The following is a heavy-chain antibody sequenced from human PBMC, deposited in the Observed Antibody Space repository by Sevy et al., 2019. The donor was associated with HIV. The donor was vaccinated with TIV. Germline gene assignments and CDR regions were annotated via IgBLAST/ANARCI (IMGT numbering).Heavy chain of an antibody. CDR3: ARGIVVVITTSIENFDY. V-gene: IGHV3-48*02. Sequence: GGSLRLSCAASGFTFSSYSMNWVRQAPGKGLEWVSYISSSSSTIYYADSVKGRFTISRGNAKNSLYLQMNSLRDEDTAVYYCARGIVVVITTSIENFDYWGQGTLVTVSS. D-gene: IGHD3-22*01. CDR2: ISSSSSTI. CDR1: GFTFSSYS. J-gene: IGHJ4*02.